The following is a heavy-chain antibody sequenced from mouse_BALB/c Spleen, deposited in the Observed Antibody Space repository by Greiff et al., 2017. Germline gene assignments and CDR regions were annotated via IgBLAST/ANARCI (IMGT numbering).Heavy chain of an antibody. J-gene: IGHJ4*01. CDR1: GFSLTGYG. Sequence: VKVVESGPGLVAPSQSLSITCTVSGFSLTGYGVNWVRQPPGKGLEWLGMIWGDGSTDYNSALKSRLSISKDNSKSQVFLKMNSLQTDDTARYYCASPLITTATGDAMDYWGQGTSVTVSS. D-gene: IGHD1-2*01. CDR2: IWGDGST. V-gene: IGHV2-6-7*01. CDR3: ASPLITTATGDAMDY.